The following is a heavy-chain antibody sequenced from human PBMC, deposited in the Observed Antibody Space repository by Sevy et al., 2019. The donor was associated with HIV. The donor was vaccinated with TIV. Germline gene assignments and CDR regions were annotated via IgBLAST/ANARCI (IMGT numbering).Heavy chain of an antibody. Sequence: GGSLRLSCAASGFTFSSYAMSWVRQAPGKGLEWASAISGSGGSTYYADSVKGRFTISRDNSKNTLYLQMNSLRAEDTAVYYCAKGYYDSSGYIDYWGQGTLVTVSS. CDR1: GFTFSSYA. CDR3: AKGYYDSSGYIDY. J-gene: IGHJ4*02. CDR2: ISGSGGST. D-gene: IGHD3-22*01. V-gene: IGHV3-23*01.